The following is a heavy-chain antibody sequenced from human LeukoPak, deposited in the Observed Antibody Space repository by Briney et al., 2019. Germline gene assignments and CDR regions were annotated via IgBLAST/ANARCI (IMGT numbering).Heavy chain of an antibody. CDR2: INSDGSST. CDR1: GFTFSTFA. J-gene: IGHJ4*02. Sequence: GGSLRLSCAASGFTFSTFAMIWVRQPPGKGLEWVSSINSDGSSTSYADSVKGRFTISRDNAKNTLYLQMNSLRAEDTAVYYCARDPGPRYYDSSGRLFDYWGQGTLVTVSS. D-gene: IGHD3-22*01. CDR3: ARDPGPRYYDSSGRLFDY. V-gene: IGHV3-74*01.